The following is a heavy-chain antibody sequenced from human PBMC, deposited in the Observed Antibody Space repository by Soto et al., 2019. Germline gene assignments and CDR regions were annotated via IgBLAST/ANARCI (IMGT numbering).Heavy chain of an antibody. CDR2: ISGSGGST. J-gene: IGHJ6*02. Sequence: GGSLRLSCAASGFTFSSYAMSWVRQAPGKGLEWVSAISGSGGSTYYADSVKGRFTISRDNSKNTLYLQMNSLRAEDTAVYYCAKGRYGSGSYSDYYYGMDVWGQGTTVTVSS. CDR3: AKGRYGSGSYSDYYYGMDV. CDR1: GFTFSSYA. V-gene: IGHV3-23*01. D-gene: IGHD3-10*01.